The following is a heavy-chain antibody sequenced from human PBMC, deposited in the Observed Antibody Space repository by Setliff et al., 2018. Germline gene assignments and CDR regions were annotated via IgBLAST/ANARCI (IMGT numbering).Heavy chain of an antibody. Sequence: GGSLRLSCAASGFTFNSSWMHWVRQAPGKGLVWVSRIYSDGSSISYADSVKGRFTISRDNAKNTLYLQMNSLIPEDTAVYFCATYSTTYPAADNWGQGTLVTVSS. CDR1: GFTFNSSW. CDR2: IYSDGSSI. V-gene: IGHV3-74*01. D-gene: IGHD6-13*01. CDR3: ATYSTTYPAADN. J-gene: IGHJ4*02.